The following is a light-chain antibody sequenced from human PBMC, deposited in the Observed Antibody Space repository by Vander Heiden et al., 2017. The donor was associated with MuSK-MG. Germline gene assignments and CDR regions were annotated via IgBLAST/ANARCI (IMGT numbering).Light chain of an antibody. V-gene: IGKV3-11*01. Sequence: PRLLIYDASNRATGIPARFSRSGSGTDFTLTISILEPEHIAVYYCRGCSDWGSRFGPGTKLEIK. J-gene: IGKJ2*01. CDR2: DAS. CDR3: RGCSDWGSR.